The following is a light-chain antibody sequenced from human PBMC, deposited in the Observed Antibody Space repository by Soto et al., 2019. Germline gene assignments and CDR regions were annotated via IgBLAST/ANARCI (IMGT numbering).Light chain of an antibody. V-gene: IGKV3-15*01. Sequence: EIVMTQSPATLSVSPGERATLSCRASQSVSSNLAWYQQKPGHAPRLLMYGASTRATGIPDRFSGSGSGTEFTLTISSLQSEDFAVYYCQQHNNWSPWTFGQGTKVEIK. CDR3: QQHNNWSPWT. CDR1: QSVSSN. J-gene: IGKJ1*01. CDR2: GAS.